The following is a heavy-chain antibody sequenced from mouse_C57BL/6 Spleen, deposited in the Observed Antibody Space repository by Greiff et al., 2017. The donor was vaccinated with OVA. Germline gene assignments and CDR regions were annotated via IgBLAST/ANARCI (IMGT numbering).Heavy chain of an antibody. J-gene: IGHJ2*01. CDR3: TTLGSRNY. D-gene: IGHD1-1*01. V-gene: IGHV14-4*01. CDR2: IDPENGDT. CDR1: GFNITDDY. Sequence: VQLQQSGAELVRPGASVKLSCTASGFNITDDYMHWVKQRPEQGLEWIGWIDPENGDTEYASKFQGKATITADTSSNTAYLQLSSLTSEDTAVYYCTTLGSRNYWGQGTTLTVSS.